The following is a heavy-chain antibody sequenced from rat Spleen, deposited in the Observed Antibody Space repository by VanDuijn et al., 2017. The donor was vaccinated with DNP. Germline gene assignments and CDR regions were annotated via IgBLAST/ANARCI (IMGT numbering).Heavy chain of an antibody. V-gene: IGHV5-58*01. J-gene: IGHJ3*01. D-gene: IGHD1-5*01. CDR3: ATQGQLGITWFAY. CDR1: GFTFSSYW. CDR2: INTDGDNT. Sequence: EVQLVETGGGLVQPGRSLKLSCVGSGFTFSSYWMFWIRQAPGKGLEWIASINTDGDNTYYPDSVKGRFTISRDNAENTVYLQMDSLRSEDTATYYCATQGQLGITWFAYWGQGTLVTVSS.